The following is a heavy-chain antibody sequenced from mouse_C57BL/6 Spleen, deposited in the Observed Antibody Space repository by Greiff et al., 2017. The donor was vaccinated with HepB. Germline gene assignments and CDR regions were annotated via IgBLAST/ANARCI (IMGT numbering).Heavy chain of an antibody. J-gene: IGHJ3*01. D-gene: IGHD2-2*01. CDR1: GYSFTGYY. CDR3: ARSGYGYGAWFAY. CDR2: INPSTGGT. Sequence: EVKLLESGPELVKPGASVKISCKASGYSFTGYYMNWVKQSPEKSLEWIGEINPSTGGTTYNQKFKAKATLTVDKSSSTAYMQLKSLTSEDSAVYYCARSGYGYGAWFAYWGQGTLVTVSA. V-gene: IGHV1-42*01.